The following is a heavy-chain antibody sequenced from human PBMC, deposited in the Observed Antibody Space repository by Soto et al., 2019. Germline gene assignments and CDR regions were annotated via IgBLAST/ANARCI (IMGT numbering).Heavy chain of an antibody. D-gene: IGHD1-1*01. J-gene: IGHJ5*02. V-gene: IGHV2-5*02. CDR2: FYWDDDK. CDR3: AYRKGAATGTGNWFDP. CDR1: GFSLSTNGVG. Sequence: QITLKESGPTLVKPTEPLTLTCTFSGFSLSTNGVGVGWIRQPPGKALEWLGLFYWDDDKRYSPSLEGRLTITKDTSKNQVVLTMTNMEPVDTGTYYWAYRKGAATGTGNWFDPWGQGIPVTVSS.